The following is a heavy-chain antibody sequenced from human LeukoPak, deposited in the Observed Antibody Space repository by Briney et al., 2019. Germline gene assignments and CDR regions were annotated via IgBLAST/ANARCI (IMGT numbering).Heavy chain of an antibody. D-gene: IGHD5-12*01. CDR2: IHDSGTT. CDR1: GDSTSSSTYY. V-gene: IGHV4-39*01. CDR3: ATHRRSGSGGSENAFEI. J-gene: IGHJ3*02. Sequence: SETLSLTCTVSGDSTSSSTYYWDWIRQAPGKGLEWIGNIHDSGTTHYNPSLKSRVTISGDTSKNQFSLKLNSVTAADTAIYYCATHRRSGSGGSENAFEIWGQGTMVTVSS.